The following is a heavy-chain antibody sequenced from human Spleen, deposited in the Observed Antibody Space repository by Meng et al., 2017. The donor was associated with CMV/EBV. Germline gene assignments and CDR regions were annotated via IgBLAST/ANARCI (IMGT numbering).Heavy chain of an antibody. CDR1: GFTFSSYW. J-gene: IGHJ4*02. D-gene: IGHD2-2*01. CDR3: AKSRGSSTSFGAY. Sequence: GGSLRLSCAASGFTFSSYWMSWVRQAPGKGLEWVANIKQDGSEKYYVDSVKGRFTISRDNAKNSLYLQMNSLRAEDTAVYYCAKSRGSSTSFGAYWGQGTLVTVSS. CDR2: IKQDGSEK. V-gene: IGHV3-7*01.